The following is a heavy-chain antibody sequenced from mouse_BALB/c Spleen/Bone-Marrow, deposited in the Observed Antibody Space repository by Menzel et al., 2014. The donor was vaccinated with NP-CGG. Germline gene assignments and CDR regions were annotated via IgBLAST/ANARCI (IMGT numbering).Heavy chain of an antibody. CDR3: ARDNGNFFAY. D-gene: IGHD2-1*01. CDR1: GFSLTSYG. Sequence: VMLVESGPGLVAPSQSLSITCTVSGFSLTSYGVHWVRQPPGKGPEWLGVIWAGGSTNYNSALMSRLSISKDNSKSQVFLKMNSLQTDDTAMYYCARDNGNFFAYWGQGTLVTVSA. V-gene: IGHV2-9*02. CDR2: IWAGGST. J-gene: IGHJ3*01.